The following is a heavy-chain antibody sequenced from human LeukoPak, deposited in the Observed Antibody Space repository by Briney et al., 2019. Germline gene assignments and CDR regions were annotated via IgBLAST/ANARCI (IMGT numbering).Heavy chain of an antibody. D-gene: IGHD3-10*01. V-gene: IGHV1-69*06. CDR1: GGTFSSYA. Sequence: SVKVSCKASGGTFSSYAISWVRQAPGQGLEWMGGINPIFGTANYAQKFQGRVTITADKSTSTAYMELSSLRSEDTAVYYCARGGEVRGVIISSAFDIWGQGTMVTVSS. CDR3: ARGGEVRGVIISSAFDI. J-gene: IGHJ3*02. CDR2: INPIFGTA.